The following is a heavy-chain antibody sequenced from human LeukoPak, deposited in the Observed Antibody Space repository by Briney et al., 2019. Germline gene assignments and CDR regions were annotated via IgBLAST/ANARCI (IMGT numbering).Heavy chain of an antibody. CDR3: ARDGGGTSRPFDY. J-gene: IGHJ4*02. V-gene: IGHV4-59*01. CDR1: GGSLSSYF. Sequence: SETLSLTCTVSGGSLSSYFWSWIRQPPGKGLEWIGNINATGGTSYNPSLKSRVTISVDTSKKQFSLRVSSVTAADTAVYYCARDGGGTSRPFDYWGQGTPVTVSS. CDR2: INATGGT. D-gene: IGHD2-2*01.